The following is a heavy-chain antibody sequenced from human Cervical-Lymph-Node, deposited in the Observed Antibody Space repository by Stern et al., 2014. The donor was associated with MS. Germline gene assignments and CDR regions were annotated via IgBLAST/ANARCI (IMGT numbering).Heavy chain of an antibody. CDR1: GGSVGSGSYD. CDR2: IYTTGST. Sequence: QLQLQESGPGLVKPSQTLSLTCTVSGGSVGSGSYDWSWIRQPAGKGLEWIGRIYTTGSTYYNPSLKSRVSISIDTSQNPFSLKLTSVTAADTAVYYCARDKEDTNMAFRYFDNWGQGTLVTVSS. D-gene: IGHD5-18*01. J-gene: IGHJ4*02. V-gene: IGHV4-61*02. CDR3: ARDKEDTNMAFRYFDN.